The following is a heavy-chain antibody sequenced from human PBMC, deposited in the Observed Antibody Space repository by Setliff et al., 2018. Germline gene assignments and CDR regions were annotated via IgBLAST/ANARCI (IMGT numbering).Heavy chain of an antibody. D-gene: IGHD3-22*01. Sequence: ASVKVSCKASGYTFTNYGFHWVRQAPGQGLEWMAMIITSTGKTSYAQRFQGRVTMTTDTSTSTVFMELRSLTSDDTAVYYCVRGPGPRVVVAMPFDHWGQGALVTVSS. CDR2: IITSTGKT. CDR1: GYTFTNYG. CDR3: VRGPGPRVVVAMPFDH. J-gene: IGHJ4*02. V-gene: IGHV1-18*01.